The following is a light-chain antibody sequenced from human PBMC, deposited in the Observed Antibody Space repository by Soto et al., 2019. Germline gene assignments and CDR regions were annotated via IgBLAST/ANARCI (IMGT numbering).Light chain of an antibody. J-gene: IGKJ4*01. CDR2: DAS. Sequence: DIQMTQSPSTLSASLGDRVTITCRASQSINNWLAWYQQKPGKAPKFLIYDASNLESGVPSRFRGSASGTEFTLTISSLQPDDFETYYCQQYDNYPLTFGGGTKVDIK. V-gene: IGKV1-5*01. CDR1: QSINNW. CDR3: QQYDNYPLT.